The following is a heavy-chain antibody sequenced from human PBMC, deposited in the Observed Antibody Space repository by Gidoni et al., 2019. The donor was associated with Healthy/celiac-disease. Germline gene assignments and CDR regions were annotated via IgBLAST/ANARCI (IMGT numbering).Heavy chain of an antibody. CDR3: AEGGFGELWRNYYYMDV. J-gene: IGHJ6*03. V-gene: IGHV1-69*01. D-gene: IGHD3-10*01. CDR2: PIFGTA. Sequence: PIFGTANYAQKFQGRVTITADESTSTAYMELSSLRSEDTAVYYCAEGGFGELWRNYYYMDVWGKGTTVTVSS.